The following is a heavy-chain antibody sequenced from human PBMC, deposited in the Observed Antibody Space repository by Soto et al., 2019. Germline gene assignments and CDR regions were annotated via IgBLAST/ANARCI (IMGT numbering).Heavy chain of an antibody. CDR1: GFTFGDYA. Sequence: PGGSLRLSCTASGFTFGDYAMSRFRQAPGRGLEWVGFIRSKAYGGTTEYAASVKGRFTISRDDSKSIAYLQMNSLKTEDTAVYYCTATGNEDYWGQGTLVTVSS. CDR3: TATGNEDY. J-gene: IGHJ4*02. CDR2: IRSKAYGGTT. D-gene: IGHD1-1*01. V-gene: IGHV3-49*03.